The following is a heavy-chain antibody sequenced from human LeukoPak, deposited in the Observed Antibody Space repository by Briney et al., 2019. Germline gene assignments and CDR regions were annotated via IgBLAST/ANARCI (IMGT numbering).Heavy chain of an antibody. CDR2: INTDGAYT. CDR1: GFSFSSHW. CDR3: ARGCGTYGIVF. J-gene: IGHJ4*02. D-gene: IGHD1-26*01. V-gene: IGHV3-74*01. Sequence: PGGSLRLSCAASGFSFSSHWMHWVRQAPGEGLVCVSCINTDGAYTDYAGSVKGRFTISRDNAKNPLCLQMNSLRAEDTVVYYCARGCGTYGIVFWGQGTLVTVSS.